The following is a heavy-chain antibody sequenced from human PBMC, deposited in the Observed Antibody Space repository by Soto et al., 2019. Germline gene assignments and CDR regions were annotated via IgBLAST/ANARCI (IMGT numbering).Heavy chain of an antibody. CDR2: ISTYNGNT. Sequence: QVQLLQSGAEVKKPGASVKVSCKASGYKCSTYVLTGVRQAPGQGLEWLGGISTYNGNTDYAQNLQDIVTMTTETSTSTASLEVRSLTSDETAVYFWARGLGTTGRAVWGQGTMFTVSS. CDR1: GYKCSTYV. J-gene: IGHJ3*01. D-gene: IGHD1-26*01. CDR3: ARGLGTTGRAV. V-gene: IGHV1-18*04.